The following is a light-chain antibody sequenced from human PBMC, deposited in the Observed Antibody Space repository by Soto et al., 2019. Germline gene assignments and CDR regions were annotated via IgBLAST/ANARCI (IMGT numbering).Light chain of an antibody. Sequence: IVLTQSPATLSLSPGDRATLSCRASQSVSSYLAWYQQKPGQAPRLLIYDASNRATGIPARFSGSGSGTDFTLTISILEPEYFTFYYCQHRSNWPTFGPGTKVDIK. V-gene: IGKV3-11*01. CDR2: DAS. J-gene: IGKJ3*01. CDR1: QSVSSY. CDR3: QHRSNWPT.